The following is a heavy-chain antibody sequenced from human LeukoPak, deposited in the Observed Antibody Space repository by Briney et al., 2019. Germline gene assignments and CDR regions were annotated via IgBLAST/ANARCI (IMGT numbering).Heavy chain of an antibody. V-gene: IGHV3-69-1*01. CDR1: EFPVGSNY. J-gene: IGHJ4*02. Sequence: TGGSLRLSCAASEFPVGSNYMTWVRQAPGKGLEWVSYISSSSTIYYADSVKGRFTISRDNAKNSVYLQMNSLRAEDTALYYCARHYGGNSASGYWGQGTLVTVSS. CDR3: ARHYGGNSASGY. D-gene: IGHD4-23*01. CDR2: ISSSSTI.